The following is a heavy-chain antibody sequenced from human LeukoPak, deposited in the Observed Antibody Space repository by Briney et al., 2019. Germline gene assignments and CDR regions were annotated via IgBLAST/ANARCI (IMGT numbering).Heavy chain of an antibody. CDR1: GFTFSSYW. D-gene: IGHD2-2*01. Sequence: PGGSLRLSCAASGFTFSSYWMHWVRQAPGKGLVWVSRTNTEGTSTWYADSVKGRFTISRDNAKNTLYLQMNSLRAEDTAVYYCARGGFTLYHLFDYWGQGTLVTVSS. CDR2: TNTEGTST. J-gene: IGHJ4*02. CDR3: ARGGFTLYHLFDY. V-gene: IGHV3-74*01.